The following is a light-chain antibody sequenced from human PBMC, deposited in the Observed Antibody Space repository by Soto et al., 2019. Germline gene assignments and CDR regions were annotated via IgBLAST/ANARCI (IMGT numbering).Light chain of an antibody. V-gene: IGKV3-11*01. J-gene: IGKJ1*01. CDR3: QQRNNWPPVWT. Sequence: EIVLTQSPATLSLSPGERATLSCRASQSVSSHLAWYQQKPGQAPRLVIYEASNRATGIPARFSGSGSGTDFTLTISSLEPEDFAVYYCQQRNNWPPVWTFGQGTKVEIK. CDR1: QSVSSH. CDR2: EAS.